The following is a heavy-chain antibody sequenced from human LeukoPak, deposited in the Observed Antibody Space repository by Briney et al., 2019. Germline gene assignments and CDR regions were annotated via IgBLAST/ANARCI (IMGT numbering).Heavy chain of an antibody. D-gene: IGHD6-13*01. CDR3: ARGYSSSWRVWAY. Sequence: SETLSLTCAVYGGSFSGYYWSWIRQPPGKGLEWIREINHSGSTNYNPSLKSRVTISVDTSKNQFSLKLSSVTAADTAVYYCARGYSSSWRVWAYCGQGTLVTVSS. J-gene: IGHJ4*02. V-gene: IGHV4-34*01. CDR1: GGSFSGYY. CDR2: INHSGST.